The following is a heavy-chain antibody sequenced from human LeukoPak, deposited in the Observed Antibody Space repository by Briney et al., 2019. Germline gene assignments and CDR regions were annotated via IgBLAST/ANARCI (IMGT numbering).Heavy chain of an antibody. CDR3: AREGQQLKHFDF. CDR2: IHPRGDAT. Sequence: ASVKVSCTASGNTFIGYWIHWVRQAPGQGLEWMGAIHPRGDATICAQKFQGRVTTTRDTSTSTVYIELSSLTSEDTAVYYCAREGQQLKHFDFWGQGTLVTVSS. CDR1: GNTFIGYW. D-gene: IGHD6-13*01. J-gene: IGHJ1*01. V-gene: IGHV1-46*01.